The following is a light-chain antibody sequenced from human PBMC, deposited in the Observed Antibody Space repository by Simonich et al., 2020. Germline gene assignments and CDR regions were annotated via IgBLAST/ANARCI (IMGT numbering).Light chain of an antibody. Sequence: QSALTQPPSASGSPGQSVTISSTGTISAFGVFKNVPWYQHHPGNAPKPMIYEVRKRPSGVPDRFSGSKAGNTASLTVSGLQAEDEADYYCSSYAGSNNLRVFGGGTKLTVL. CDR2: EVR. J-gene: IGLJ3*02. CDR3: SSYAGSNNLRV. V-gene: IGLV2-8*01. CDR1: ISAFGVFKN.